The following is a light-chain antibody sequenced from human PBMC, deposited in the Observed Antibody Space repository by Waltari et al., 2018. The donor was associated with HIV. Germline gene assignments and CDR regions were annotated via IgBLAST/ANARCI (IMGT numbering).Light chain of an antibody. CDR1: SSHIGTTN. Sequence: QSVLTQPPSASGTPGQRVTISCSGSSSHIGTTNVSWYQHPPPTAPKLLIYNNNQRPSGVPDRCSGSKSGTSASLAISGLQSEDEADYYCATWDVSLNGYVLFGGGTKVTVL. CDR3: ATWDVSLNGYVL. V-gene: IGLV1-44*01. CDR2: NNN. J-gene: IGLJ2*01.